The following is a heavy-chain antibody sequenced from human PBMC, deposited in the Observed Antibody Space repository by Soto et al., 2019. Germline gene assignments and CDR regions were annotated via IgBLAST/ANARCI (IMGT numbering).Heavy chain of an antibody. CDR3: AKVAGGLGYFDL. CDR1: GFIFSDYA. V-gene: IGHV3-23*01. D-gene: IGHD3-16*01. J-gene: IGHJ2*01. CDR2: ISASGGNI. Sequence: GGSLRLSCVASGFIFSDYAMTWVRQAPGKGLQWVATISASGGNIEYADSLKGRFTISRDNSKNSVYLQLSGLTADDTAVHYCAKVAGGLGYFDLWGRGTLVTVSS.